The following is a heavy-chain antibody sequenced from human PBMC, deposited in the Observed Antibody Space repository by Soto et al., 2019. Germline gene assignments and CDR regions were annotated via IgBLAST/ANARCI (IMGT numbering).Heavy chain of an antibody. CDR2: INPNSGGT. D-gene: IGHD6-13*01. Sequence: ASVKVSCKASRYTFTGYYMHWVRQAPGQGLEWMGWINPNSGGTNYAQKFQGRVTMTRDTSISTAYMELSRLRSDDTAVYYCARDHAGIAAAGSFDYWGQGTLVTVSS. CDR1: RYTFTGYY. V-gene: IGHV1-2*02. J-gene: IGHJ4*02. CDR3: ARDHAGIAAAGSFDY.